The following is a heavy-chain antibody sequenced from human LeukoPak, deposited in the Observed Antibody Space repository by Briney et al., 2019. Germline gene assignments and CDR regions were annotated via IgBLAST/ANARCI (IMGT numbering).Heavy chain of an antibody. CDR2: ISRRDDYT. D-gene: IGHD3-10*01. Sequence: GGSLRLSCAASGFTFSTYAMSWVRQPPGKGLEWVSVISRRDDYTYYADSVKGRFTISRDNSKNTLYLQMNTLRAEDTAVYYCANDYRSGSFHDFWGQGTLVTVSS. J-gene: IGHJ4*02. V-gene: IGHV3-23*01. CDR3: ANDYRSGSFHDF. CDR1: GFTFSTYA.